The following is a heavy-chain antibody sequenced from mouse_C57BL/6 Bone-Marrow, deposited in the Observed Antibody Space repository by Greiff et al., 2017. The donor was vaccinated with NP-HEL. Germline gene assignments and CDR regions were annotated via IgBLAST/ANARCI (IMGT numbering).Heavy chain of an antibody. CDR2: ISYDGSN. CDR3: ARGPH. J-gene: IGHJ3*01. V-gene: IGHV3-6*01. CDR1: GYSITSGYY. Sequence: EVQLQESGPGLVKPSQSLSLTCSVTGYSITSGYYWNWIRQFPGNKLEWMGYISYDGSNNYNPSLKNRISITRDTSKNQFFLKLNSVTTEDTATYYCARGPHWGQGTLVTVSA.